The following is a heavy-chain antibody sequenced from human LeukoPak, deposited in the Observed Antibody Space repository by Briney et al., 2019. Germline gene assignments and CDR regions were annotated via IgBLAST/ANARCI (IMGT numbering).Heavy chain of an antibody. J-gene: IGHJ4*02. D-gene: IGHD1-26*01. CDR1: GFTFSSYS. V-gene: IGHV3-21*01. CDR2: ISSISSYI. Sequence: PGGSLRLSCAASGFTFSSYSMNWVGQAPGKGLEWVSSISSISSYIYYADSVKGRFTISRDNAKNSLYLQVNSLGAEDTAVYYCARARVGATRYFDYWGQGTLVTVSS. CDR3: ARARVGATRYFDY.